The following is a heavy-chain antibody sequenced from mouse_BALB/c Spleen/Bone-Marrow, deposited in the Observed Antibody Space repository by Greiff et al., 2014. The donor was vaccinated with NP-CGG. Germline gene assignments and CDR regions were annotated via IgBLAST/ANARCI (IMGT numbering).Heavy chain of an antibody. CDR3: ARFGADGYPRFAY. V-gene: IGHV1-18*01. CDR2: INPYNGGT. CDR1: GYSFTGYT. Sequence: DVQLVESGPELVKPGASMKISCKASGYSFTGYTMNWVKQSHGKNLEWIGLINPYNGGTSYNQKFKGKATLTVDKSSSTAYMELLSLTSEDSAVYYCARFGADGYPRFAYWGQGTLVTVSA. D-gene: IGHD2-3*01. J-gene: IGHJ3*01.